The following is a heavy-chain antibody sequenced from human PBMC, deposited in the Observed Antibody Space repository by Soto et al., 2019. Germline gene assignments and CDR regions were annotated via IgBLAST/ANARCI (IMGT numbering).Heavy chain of an antibody. J-gene: IGHJ6*03. Sequence: SETLSLTCTVSGGSISSYYWSWIRQPPGKGLEWIGYIYYSGSTNYNPSLKSRVTISVDTSKNQFSLKLSSVTAADTAVYYCARLSWVSYRPQMYYYYMDVWGKGTTVTVSS. V-gene: IGHV4-59*08. CDR3: ARLSWVSYRPQMYYYYMDV. CDR2: IYYSGST. D-gene: IGHD3-16*02. CDR1: GGSISSYY.